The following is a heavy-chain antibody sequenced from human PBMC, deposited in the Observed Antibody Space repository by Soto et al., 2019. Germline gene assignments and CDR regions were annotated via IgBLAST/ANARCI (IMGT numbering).Heavy chain of an antibody. V-gene: IGHV1-46*01. J-gene: IGHJ6*02. D-gene: IGHD2-2*01. CDR1: GYTFTRNY. Sequence: GASVKVSCKESGYTFTRNYMHWVRQAPGQGLEWMGIINPSGGSTSYAQKLQGRDTMTRDTSTRTVYMELSSVRSEDKAVYYCAIHVDIVVVPSADPGPYYYGMDVLAQGTTVTVSS. CDR2: INPSGGST. CDR3: AIHVDIVVVPSADPGPYYYGMDV.